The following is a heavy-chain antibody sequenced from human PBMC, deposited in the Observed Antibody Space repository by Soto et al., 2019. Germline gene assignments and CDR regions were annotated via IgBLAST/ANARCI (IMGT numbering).Heavy chain of an antibody. V-gene: IGHV1-69*01. D-gene: IGHD3-10*01. CDR3: ARNGTYSSSLSQYSGMDV. J-gene: IGHJ6*02. Sequence: QVQLVQSGAEVKEPGSSVRVSCKASGGTFDNFIMNWVRQTPGQGLEWMGGIVPMLGTPTYAEKFKGRVTISATVSTRTMYMEVTRLRSEDTAIYYCARNGTYSSSLSQYSGMDVWGQGTTVTVSS. CDR2: IVPMLGTP. CDR1: GGTFDNFI.